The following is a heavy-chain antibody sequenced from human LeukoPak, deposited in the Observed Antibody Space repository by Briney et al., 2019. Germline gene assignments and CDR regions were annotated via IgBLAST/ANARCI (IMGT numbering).Heavy chain of an antibody. Sequence: SETLSLTCTVSGGSISSGDYYWSWIRQPPGKGLEWIGYIYYSGSTYYNPSLKSRVTISVDTSKNQFSLKLSSVTAADTAVYYCAREGRRDGYIHYFDYWGQGTLVTVSS. CDR1: GGSISSGDYY. V-gene: IGHV4-30-4*01. D-gene: IGHD5-24*01. CDR3: AREGRRDGYIHYFDY. J-gene: IGHJ4*02. CDR2: IYYSGST.